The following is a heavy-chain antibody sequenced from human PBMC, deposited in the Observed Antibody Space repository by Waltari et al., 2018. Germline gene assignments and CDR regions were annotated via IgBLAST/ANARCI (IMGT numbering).Heavy chain of an antibody. CDR3: ARGRPYDYIWGSYRYPLYNWFDP. CDR2: INHSGST. V-gene: IGHV4-34*01. D-gene: IGHD3-16*02. CDR1: GGSFSGYY. Sequence: QVQLQQWGAGLLKPSETLSLTCAVYGGSFSGYYCSWIRQPPGKGLECMGEINHSGSTNYNPSLKSRVTISVDTSKNQFSLKLSSVTAADTAVYYCARGRPYDYIWGSYRYPLYNWFDPWGQRTLVTVSS. J-gene: IGHJ5*02.